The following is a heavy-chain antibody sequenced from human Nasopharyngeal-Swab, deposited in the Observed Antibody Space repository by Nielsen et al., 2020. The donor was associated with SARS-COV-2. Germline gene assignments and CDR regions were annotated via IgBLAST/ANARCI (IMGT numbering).Heavy chain of an antibody. V-gene: IGHV3-48*03. Sequence: WIRQPPGKGLEWVSYISSSGSTIYYADSVKGRFTISRDNAKNSLYLQMNSLRAEDTAVYYCARGDDFISADYWGQGTTVTVSS. CDR3: ARGDDFISADY. J-gene: IGHJ4*03. D-gene: IGHD3-3*01. CDR2: ISSSGSTI.